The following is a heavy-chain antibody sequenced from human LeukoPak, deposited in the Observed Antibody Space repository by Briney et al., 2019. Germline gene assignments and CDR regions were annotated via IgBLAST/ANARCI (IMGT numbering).Heavy chain of an antibody. Sequence: SETLSLTCAVYGGSFSGYYWSWIRQPPGKGLEWIGEINHSGSTNYNPSLKSRVTISVDTSKNQFSLKLSSVTAADTAVYYCARPRGAATKYYYYYYYMDVWGKGTTVTVSS. J-gene: IGHJ6*03. CDR3: ARPRGAATKYYYYYYYMDV. CDR2: INHSGST. CDR1: GGSFSGYY. D-gene: IGHD1-26*01. V-gene: IGHV4-34*01.